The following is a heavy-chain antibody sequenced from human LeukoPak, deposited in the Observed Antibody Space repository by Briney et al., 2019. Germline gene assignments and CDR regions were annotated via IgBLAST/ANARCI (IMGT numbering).Heavy chain of an antibody. J-gene: IGHJ4*02. V-gene: IGHV3-15*01. D-gene: IGHD2-15*01. Sequence: PGGSLRLSCAASGFTFSNAWMSWVRQAPGKGLEWVGRIKSKTDGGTTDCAAPVKGRFTISRDDSRNTLYLQMNSLKTEDTAVYYCTTDPSRGYCSGGSCSAWGQGTLVTVSS. CDR3: TTDPSRGYCSGGSCSA. CDR1: GFTFSNAW. CDR2: IKSKTDGGTT.